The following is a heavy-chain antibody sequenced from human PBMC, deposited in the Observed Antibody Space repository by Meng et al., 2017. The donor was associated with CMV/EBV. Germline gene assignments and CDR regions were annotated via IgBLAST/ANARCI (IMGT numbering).Heavy chain of an antibody. J-gene: IGHJ6*02. CDR1: GFTFSSYA. CDR3: ARDPRYDDFWSGYYTSQKYGMDV. V-gene: IGHV3-30*04. D-gene: IGHD3-3*01. CDR2: ISYDGSNK. Sequence: GESLKISCAASGFTFSSYAMHWVRQAPGKGLEWVAVISYDGSNKYYADSVKGRFTISRDNSKNTLYLQMNSLRAEDTAVYYCARDPRYDDFWSGYYTSQKYGMDVWGQGTTVTVSS.